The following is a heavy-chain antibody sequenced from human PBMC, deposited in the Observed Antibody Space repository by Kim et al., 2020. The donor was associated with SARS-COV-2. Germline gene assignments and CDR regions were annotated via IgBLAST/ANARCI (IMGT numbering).Heavy chain of an antibody. CDR1: GFTFSSYS. CDR3: ARESGSYYVWFDP. CDR2: ISSSSSYI. J-gene: IGHJ5*02. Sequence: GGSLRLSCAASGFTFSSYSMNWVRQAPGKGLEWVSSISSSSSYIYYADSVKGRFTISRDNAKNSLYLQMNSLRAEDTAVYYCARESGSYYVWFDPWGQGTLVTVSS. V-gene: IGHV3-21*01. D-gene: IGHD1-26*01.